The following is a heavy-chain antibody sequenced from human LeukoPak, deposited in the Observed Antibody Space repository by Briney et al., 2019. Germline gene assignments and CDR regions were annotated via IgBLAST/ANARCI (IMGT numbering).Heavy chain of an antibody. CDR1: GYTFTSYD. CDR3: ARVYYDYVWGGYRYRYFDY. V-gene: IGHV1-8*01. J-gene: IGHJ4*02. CDR2: MNPNSGNT. D-gene: IGHD3-16*02. Sequence: GASVKVSCKASGYTFTSYDINWVRQATGQGLEWMGWMNPNSGNTGYAQKFQGRVTMTRNTSISTAYMELSSLRSEDTAVYYCARVYYDYVWGGYRYRYFDYWGQGTLVTVSS.